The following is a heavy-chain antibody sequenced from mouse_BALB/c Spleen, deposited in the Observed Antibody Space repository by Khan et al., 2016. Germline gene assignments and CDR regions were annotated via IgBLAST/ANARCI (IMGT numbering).Heavy chain of an antibody. V-gene: IGHV1-7*01. D-gene: IGHD2-14*01. Sequence: QVQLQQSGAELAKPGASVKMSCKASGYTFTSYWMHWVKQRPGQGLEWIGYINPSTGYTEYNQKFKDKATLTADKSSSTAYMQLSSLTSDDSAVYYCATRYDYYAMDYWGQGTSVTVSS. CDR2: INPSTGYT. CDR1: GYTFTSYW. J-gene: IGHJ4*01. CDR3: ATRYDYYAMDY.